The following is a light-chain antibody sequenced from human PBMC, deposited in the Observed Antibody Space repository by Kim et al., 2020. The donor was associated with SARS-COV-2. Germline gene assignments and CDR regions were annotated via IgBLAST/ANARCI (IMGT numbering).Light chain of an antibody. CDR2: DVS. CDR1: QSVGTY. CDR3: QQRSNWPWT. Sequence: LSPGERASLSCWASQSVGTYLAWYQHKPGQAPRLLIHDVSDRATGIPARFRGSGSGTDFTLTISSLEPEDFAVYYCQQRSNWPWTFSQGTKVDIK. J-gene: IGKJ1*01. V-gene: IGKV3-11*01.